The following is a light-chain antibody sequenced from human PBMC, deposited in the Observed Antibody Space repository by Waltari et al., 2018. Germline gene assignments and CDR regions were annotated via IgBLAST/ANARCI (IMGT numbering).Light chain of an antibody. Sequence: DIVMTQSPDSLAMSLGESATIQCKSSQSLLSTLSNRNYLAWYQQKPGQPPRLLSYWASTRESGVPDRFSGSGSGTDFTLTISSLQAEDVAVYYCQQYSSPPYSFGQGTKLEIK. CDR3: QQYSSPPYS. V-gene: IGKV4-1*01. CDR1: QSLLSTLSNRNY. CDR2: WAS. J-gene: IGKJ2*01.